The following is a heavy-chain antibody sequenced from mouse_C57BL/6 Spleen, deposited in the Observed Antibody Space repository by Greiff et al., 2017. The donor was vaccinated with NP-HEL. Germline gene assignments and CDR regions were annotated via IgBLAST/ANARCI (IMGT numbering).Heavy chain of an antibody. CDR3: ARGKGYGGFAY. D-gene: IGHD2-2*01. J-gene: IGHJ3*01. Sequence: VKLMESGPGLVAPSQSLSITCTVSGFSLTSYGVDWVRQSPGKGLEWLGVIWGVGSTNYNSALKSRLSISKDNSKSQVFLKMNSLQTDDTVMYYCARGKGYGGFAYWGQGTLVTVSA. CDR2: IWGVGST. CDR1: GFSLTSYG. V-gene: IGHV2-6*01.